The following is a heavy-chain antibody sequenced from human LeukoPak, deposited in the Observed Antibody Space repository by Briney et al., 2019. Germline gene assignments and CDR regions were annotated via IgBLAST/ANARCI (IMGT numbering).Heavy chain of an antibody. CDR1: GYTFTSYY. J-gene: IGHJ4*02. CDR3: ARDLSHRYNYDSRGYYILFDH. V-gene: IGHV1-46*01. CDR2: INPSGGST. D-gene: IGHD3-22*01. Sequence: GASVKVSCKASGYTFTSYYMHWVRQAPGQGLEWMGIINPSGGSTSYAQKFQGRVTMTTDTSTTTAYMELRSLRSDDTAVYYCARDLSHRYNYDSRGYYILFDHWGQGTLVTVSS.